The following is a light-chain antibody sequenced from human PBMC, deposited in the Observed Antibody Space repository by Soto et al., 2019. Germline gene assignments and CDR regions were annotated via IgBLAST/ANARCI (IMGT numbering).Light chain of an antibody. Sequence: EIVLTQSPGTLSLSPGERATLSCRASQSLSNTYLAWYQQKPGQAPRLVIYGASSSAIGIPDRFSGSGSGTDFTLTMSRLESEDFAVYYCHQYASTPLTFGQGTRVEIK. V-gene: IGKV3-20*01. CDR1: QSLSNTY. J-gene: IGKJ1*01. CDR2: GAS. CDR3: HQYASTPLT.